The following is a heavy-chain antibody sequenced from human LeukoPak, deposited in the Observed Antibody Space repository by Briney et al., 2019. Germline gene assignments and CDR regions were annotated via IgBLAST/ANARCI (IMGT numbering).Heavy chain of an antibody. D-gene: IGHD3-22*01. CDR1: GYTFSSYS. J-gene: IGHJ4*02. CDR3: ARLRRNSDRSGYYYYYDY. Sequence: GGSLTLSCAASGYTFSSYSINWVRQAPGKGLEWLSSISDGSNYIYYADSVRGRFSISRDDARNSLYLQMDSLRGDDTAVYYCARLRRNSDRSGYYYYYDYWGQGTLVTVSS. CDR2: ISDGSNYI. V-gene: IGHV3-21*01.